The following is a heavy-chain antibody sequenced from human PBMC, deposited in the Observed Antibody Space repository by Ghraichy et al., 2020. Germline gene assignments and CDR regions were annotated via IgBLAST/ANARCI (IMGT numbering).Heavy chain of an antibody. CDR2: IRSKTNSYAT. CDR3: TRTERYYYDSSGYYPFDY. J-gene: IGHJ4*02. D-gene: IGHD3-22*01. V-gene: IGHV3-73*01. Sequence: GGSLRLSCAASGFTFSGSTIHWVRQASGKGLEWVGRIRSKTNSYATAYAASVKGRFTISRDDSKNTAYLQMNSLKTEDTAVYYCTRTERYYYDSSGYYPFDYWGQGTLVTVSS. CDR1: GFTFSGST.